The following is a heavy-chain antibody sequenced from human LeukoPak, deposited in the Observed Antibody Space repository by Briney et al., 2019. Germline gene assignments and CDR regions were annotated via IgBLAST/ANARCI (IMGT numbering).Heavy chain of an antibody. D-gene: IGHD6-19*01. CDR3: ASSSGWYSRAFDI. V-gene: IGHV3-30-3*01. CDR2: ISYDGSNK. CDR1: GFTFSSYA. J-gene: IGHJ3*02. Sequence: GRSLRLSCAASGFTFSSYAIHWVRQAPGKGLEWVAVISYDGSNKYYADSVKGRFTISRDNSKNTLYLQMNSLRAEDTAVYYCASSSGWYSRAFDIWGQGTMVTVSS.